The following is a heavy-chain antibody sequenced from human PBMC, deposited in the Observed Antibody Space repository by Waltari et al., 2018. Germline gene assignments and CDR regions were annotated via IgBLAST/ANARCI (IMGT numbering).Heavy chain of an antibody. D-gene: IGHD6-19*01. V-gene: IGHV3-30*01. CDR2: VSYDGNNK. J-gene: IGHJ4*02. CDR1: GFTFSNSA. CDR3: ARGGVAVSDPFDD. Sequence: QVQLVESGGGVVQPGRSLRLSCVASGFTFSNSAWHWVRQAPGKGLEWVAVVSYDGNNKFYAEDSVKGRFTISRDNSKSTVSLQMTSLRPEDTAVYYCARGGVAVSDPFDDWGQGTLVTVSA.